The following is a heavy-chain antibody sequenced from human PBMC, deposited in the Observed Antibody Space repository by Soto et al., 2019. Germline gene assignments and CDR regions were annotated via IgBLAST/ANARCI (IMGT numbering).Heavy chain of an antibody. Sequence: GGSLRLSCAASGFTFDDYGMSWVRQAPGKGLEWVSGINWNGGSTGYADSVKGRFTISRDNAKNSLYLQMNSLRAEDTALYYCARDQDSIAVAGTGYYYYGMDVWGQGTTVTVSS. V-gene: IGHV3-20*04. CDR1: GFTFDDYG. CDR2: INWNGGST. J-gene: IGHJ6*02. D-gene: IGHD6-19*01. CDR3: ARDQDSIAVAGTGYYYYGMDV.